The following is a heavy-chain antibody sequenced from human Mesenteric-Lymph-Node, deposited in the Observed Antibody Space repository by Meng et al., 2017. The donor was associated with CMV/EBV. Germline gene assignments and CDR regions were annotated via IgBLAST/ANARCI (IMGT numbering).Heavy chain of an antibody. CDR1: GFTFSSYS. V-gene: IGHV3-66*02. CDR3: ARDHDDSSSPGRDY. D-gene: IGHD6-6*01. CDR2: IYSGGST. J-gene: IGHJ4*02. Sequence: GESLKISCAASGFTFSSYSMNWVRQAPGKGLEWVSVIYSGGSTYYADSVKGRFTISRDNSKNTLYLQMNSLRAEDTAVYYCARDHDDSSSPGRDYWGQGTLVTVSS.